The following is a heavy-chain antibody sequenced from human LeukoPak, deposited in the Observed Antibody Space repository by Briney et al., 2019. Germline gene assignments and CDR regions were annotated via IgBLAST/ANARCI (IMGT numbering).Heavy chain of an antibody. V-gene: IGHV3-23*01. J-gene: IGHJ4*02. Sequence: PGGSLRLSCAVSGLAFGRFAMSWVRQAPGKGLEWVSSISGSGANTYYADSVKGRFTISRDNSKDTVYLQMNSLGVEDTAVYYCAKDLYRGEAILYYFDYWGQGTLVTVSS. CDR2: ISGSGANT. CDR3: AKDLYRGEAILYYFDY. D-gene: IGHD3-10*01. CDR1: GLAFGRFA.